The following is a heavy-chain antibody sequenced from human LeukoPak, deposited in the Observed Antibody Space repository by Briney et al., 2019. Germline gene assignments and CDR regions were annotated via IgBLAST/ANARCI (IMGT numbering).Heavy chain of an antibody. CDR2: ISGSGGTT. CDR1: GFPFSSYA. V-gene: IGHV3-23*01. J-gene: IGHJ2*01. D-gene: IGHD6-6*01. CDR3: AKGVRYFDL. Sequence: GASLRLSCAASGFPFSSYAMSWVRQAPGKGLEWVSTISGSGGTTYYTVSVKGRFTISRDNSKNSLYLQMNSLRAEDTAVYYCAKGVRYFDLWGRGTLVTVSS.